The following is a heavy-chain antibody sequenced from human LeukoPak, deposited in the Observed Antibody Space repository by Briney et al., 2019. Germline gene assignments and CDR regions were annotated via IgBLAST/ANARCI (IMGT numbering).Heavy chain of an antibody. Sequence: PGGSLRLSCAASGFTFSSYWMNWVRQAPGKGLEWVSNIKEDGSEKYYVDSVKGRFTISRDNAKNSLYLQMNSLRAEDTAVYYCARVRQLLWFGELLFNFDYWGQGTLVTVSS. CDR3: ARVRQLLWFGELLFNFDY. J-gene: IGHJ4*02. V-gene: IGHV3-7*01. D-gene: IGHD3-10*01. CDR1: GFTFSSYW. CDR2: IKEDGSEK.